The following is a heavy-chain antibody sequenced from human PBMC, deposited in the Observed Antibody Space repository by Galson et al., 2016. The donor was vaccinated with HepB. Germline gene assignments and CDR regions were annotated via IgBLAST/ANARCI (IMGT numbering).Heavy chain of an antibody. V-gene: IGHV3-9*01. D-gene: IGHD1-26*01. J-gene: IGHJ4*02. CDR3: AKDTARGGPRSPGARLFEN. Sequence: SLRLSCAASGFSFDDYAMHWVRQVPGKCLEWVSGISWNSDGSDYVDSVTGRFTISRDNAESSVYLQMNSLGPDDTAVYYCAKDTARGGPRSPGARLFENWGRGTLVTVSS. CDR1: GFSFDDYA. CDR2: ISWNSDGS.